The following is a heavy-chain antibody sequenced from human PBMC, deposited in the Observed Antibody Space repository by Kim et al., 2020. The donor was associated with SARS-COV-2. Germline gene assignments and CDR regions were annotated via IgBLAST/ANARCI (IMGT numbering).Heavy chain of an antibody. D-gene: IGHD6-13*01. J-gene: IGHJ4*02. V-gene: IGHV4-34*01. Sequence: NYNPSLKSRVTISVDTSKNQFSLKLRSVTAADTAVYYCARGIAAGGGFDYWGQGTLVTVSS. CDR3: ARGIAAGGGFDY.